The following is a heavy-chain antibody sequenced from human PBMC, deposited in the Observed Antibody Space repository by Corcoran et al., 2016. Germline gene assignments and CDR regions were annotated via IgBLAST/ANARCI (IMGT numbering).Heavy chain of an antibody. V-gene: IGHV4-61*01. CDR3: ARAALVEMATFYYYYGMDV. Sequence: QVQLQESGPGLVKPSETLSLTCTVSGGSVSSGSYYWSWIRQPPGKGLEWIGYIYYSGSTNYNPSLKSRVTISVDTPKNQFSLKLSSVTAADTAGYYCARAALVEMATFYYYYGMDVWGQGTTVTVSS. CDR2: IYYSGST. D-gene: IGHD5-12*01. CDR1: GGSVSSGSYY. J-gene: IGHJ6*02.